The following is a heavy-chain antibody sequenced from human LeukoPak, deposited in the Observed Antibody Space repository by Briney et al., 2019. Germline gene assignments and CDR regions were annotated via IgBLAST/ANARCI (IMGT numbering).Heavy chain of an antibody. CDR3: AKDNVAAAGRYFDY. CDR2: ISYDGSNK. D-gene: IGHD6-13*01. J-gene: IGHJ4*02. CDR1: EFTFSNYG. Sequence: PGRSLRLSCAASEFTFSNYGMHWVRQAPGKGLEWVALISYDGSNKYFADSVKGRFTISRDNSKNTLYLQMHSLRAEDTAVYYCAKDNVAAAGRYFDYWGQGTLVTVSS. V-gene: IGHV3-30*18.